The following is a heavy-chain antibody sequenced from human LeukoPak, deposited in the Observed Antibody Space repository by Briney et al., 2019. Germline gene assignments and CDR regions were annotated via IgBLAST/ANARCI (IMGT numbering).Heavy chain of an antibody. J-gene: IGHJ6*02. CDR3: ARGWRMIRGYYYGMDV. D-gene: IGHD3-22*01. Sequence: ASVKVSCKASGYTFTSYGISWVRQAPGQGLEWMGWMNPNSGNTGYAQKFQGRVTMTRNTSISTAYMELSSLRSEDTAVYYCARGWRMIRGYYYGMDVWGQGTTVTVSS. V-gene: IGHV1-8*02. CDR2: MNPNSGNT. CDR1: GYTFTSYG.